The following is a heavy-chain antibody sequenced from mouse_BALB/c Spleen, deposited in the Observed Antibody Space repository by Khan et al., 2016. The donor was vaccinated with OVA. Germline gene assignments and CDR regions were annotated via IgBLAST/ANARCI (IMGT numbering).Heavy chain of an antibody. J-gene: IGHJ4*01. CDR2: ISYSGST. CDR1: GYSITSNYA. CDR3: ARGNYYGYAMDY. D-gene: IGHD1-1*01. Sequence: EVQLQESGPGLVKPSQSLSLTCTVTGYSITSNYAWNWIRQFPGNKLEWMGYISYSGSTNYNPSLNSRISITRDTSKHQFFLQLNSVTTEDTATDYCARGNYYGYAMDYWGQGTSITVSS. V-gene: IGHV3-2*02.